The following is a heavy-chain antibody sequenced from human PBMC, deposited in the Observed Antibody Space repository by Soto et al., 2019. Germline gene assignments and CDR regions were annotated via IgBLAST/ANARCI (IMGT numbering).Heavy chain of an antibody. CDR3: AKDDVLLWFGESPYWFDP. V-gene: IGHV3-30*18. D-gene: IGHD3-10*01. J-gene: IGHJ5*02. Sequence: GGSLRLSCAASGFTFSSYGMHWVRQAPGKGLEWVAVISYDGSNKYYADSVKGRFTISRDNSKNTLYLQMNSLRAEDTAVYYCAKDDVLLWFGESPYWFDPWGQGTLVTVSS. CDR2: ISYDGSNK. CDR1: GFTFSSYG.